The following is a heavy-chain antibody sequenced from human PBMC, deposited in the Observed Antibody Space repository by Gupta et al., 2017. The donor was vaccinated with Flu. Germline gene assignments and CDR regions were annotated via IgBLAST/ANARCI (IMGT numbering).Heavy chain of an antibody. V-gene: IGHV1-2*02. Sequence: QVQLVQSGAEVKKPGASVKVSCKASGYTFTGYYMHWVRQAPGQGLEWMGWINPNSGGTNYAQKFQGRVTMTRDTSISTAYMELSRLRSDDTAVYYCATQKPGIAVAGRPFDYWGQGTLVTVSS. CDR1: GYTFTGYY. J-gene: IGHJ4*02. CDR3: ATQKPGIAVAGRPFDY. D-gene: IGHD6-19*01. CDR2: INPNSGGT.